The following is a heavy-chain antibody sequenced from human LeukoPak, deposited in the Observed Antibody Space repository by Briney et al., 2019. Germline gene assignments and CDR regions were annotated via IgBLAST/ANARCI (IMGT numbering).Heavy chain of an antibody. V-gene: IGHV1-18*01. J-gene: IGHJ4*02. CDR2: ISAYNGNT. CDR1: GYTFTSYG. CDR3: VRVSGTQRAYYFDY. Sequence: ASVKVSCKASGYTFTSYGISWVRQAPGQGLEWMGWISAYNGNTNYAQKLQGRVTMTTDTSTSTAYMELRSLRSDDTAVYYCVRVSGTQRAYYFDYWGQGTLVTVSS. D-gene: IGHD1-14*01.